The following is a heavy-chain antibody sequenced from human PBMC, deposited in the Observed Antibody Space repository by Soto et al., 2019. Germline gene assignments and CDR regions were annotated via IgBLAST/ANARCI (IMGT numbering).Heavy chain of an antibody. Sequence: ETLSLTCAVYGGSFSGYYRSWIRQPPGKGLEWIGEINHSGSTNYNPSLKSRVTISVDTSKNQSSLKLSSVTAADTAVYYCARGPYGSGSFKWFDPWGQGTLVTVSS. J-gene: IGHJ5*02. V-gene: IGHV4-34*01. CDR1: GGSFSGYY. CDR2: INHSGST. CDR3: ARGPYGSGSFKWFDP. D-gene: IGHD3-10*01.